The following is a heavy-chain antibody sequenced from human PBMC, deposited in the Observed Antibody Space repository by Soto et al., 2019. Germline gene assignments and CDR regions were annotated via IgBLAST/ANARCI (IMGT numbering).Heavy chain of an antibody. Sequence: PGESLKISCKGSGYSFTSYWIGWVRQMPGKGLEWMGIIYPGDSDTRYSPSFQGQVTISADKSISTAYLQWSSLKASDTAMYYCARHNIGSGWYGGASTGLLKVYYYGMDVWGQGTTVTVSS. CDR1: GYSFTSYW. CDR2: IYPGDSDT. V-gene: IGHV5-51*01. J-gene: IGHJ6*02. CDR3: ARHNIGSGWYGGASTGLLKVYYYGMDV. D-gene: IGHD6-19*01.